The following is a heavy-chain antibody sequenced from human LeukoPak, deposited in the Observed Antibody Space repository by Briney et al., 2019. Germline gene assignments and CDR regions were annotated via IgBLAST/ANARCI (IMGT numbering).Heavy chain of an antibody. CDR3: ARDQHDPHGDYGAFDI. V-gene: IGHV1-18*01. D-gene: IGHD4-17*01. CDR1: GYTFTSYG. CDR2: ISAYNGNT. Sequence: GASVKVSCKASGYTFTSYGISWVRQAPGQGLEWMGWISAYNGNTNYAQKFQGRVSMTTDTSTSTAYMDLRSLTSDDTAVYYCARDQHDPHGDYGAFDIWGQGTMVTVSS. J-gene: IGHJ3*02.